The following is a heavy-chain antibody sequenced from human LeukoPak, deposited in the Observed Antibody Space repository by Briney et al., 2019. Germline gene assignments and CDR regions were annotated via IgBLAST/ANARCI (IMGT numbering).Heavy chain of an antibody. CDR3: ARDQQPIAAAAIGDYYYGMDV. CDR2: IIPILGIA. D-gene: IGHD6-13*01. J-gene: IGHJ6*02. V-gene: IGHV1-69*04. Sequence: SVKVSCKASGGTFSSYAISWVRQAPGQGLEWMGRIIPILGIANYAQKFQGRVTITADKSTSTAYMELSSLRSEDTAVYYCARDQQPIAAAAIGDYYYGMDVWGPGTTVTVSS. CDR1: GGTFSSYA.